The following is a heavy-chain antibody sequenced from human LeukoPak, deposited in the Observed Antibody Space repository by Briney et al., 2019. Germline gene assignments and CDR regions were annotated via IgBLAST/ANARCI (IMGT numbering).Heavy chain of an antibody. CDR3: ARDSELLWFGEFGDY. CDR2: INPNSGGT. V-gene: IGHV1-2*02. Sequence: ASVKVSCKASGYTFTTYDINWVRQATGQGLEWMGWINPNSGGTNYAQKFQGRVTMTRDTSISTAYMELSRLRSDDTAVYYCARDSELLWFGEFGDYWGQGTLVTVSS. CDR1: GYTFTTYD. D-gene: IGHD3-10*01. J-gene: IGHJ4*02.